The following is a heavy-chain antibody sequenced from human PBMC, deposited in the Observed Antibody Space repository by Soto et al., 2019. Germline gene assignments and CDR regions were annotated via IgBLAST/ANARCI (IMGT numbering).Heavy chain of an antibody. Sequence: GKGLEWVPAISGRGGSTYYADSVKGRFTISRDNSKNTLYLQMNSLRAEDTDVYFCVTDRGPATSCNYG. J-gene: IGHJ6*01. CDR2: ISGRGGST. D-gene: IGHD5-12*01. CDR3: VTDRGPATSCNYG. V-gene: IGHV3-23*01.